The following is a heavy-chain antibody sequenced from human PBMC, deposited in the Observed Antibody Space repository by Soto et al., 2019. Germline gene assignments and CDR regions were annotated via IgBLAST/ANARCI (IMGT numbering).Heavy chain of an antibody. J-gene: IGHJ6*02. CDR2: IIPIFGTA. CDR3: ASALYYYDSSGYTGPADYYYYGMDV. Sequence: SVKVSCKASGGTFSSYAISWVRQAPGQGLEWMGGIIPIFGTANYAQKFQGRVTITADESTSTAYMELSSLRSEDTAVYYCASALYYYDSSGYTGPADYYYYGMDVWGQGTRVTVSS. CDR1: GGTFSSYA. D-gene: IGHD3-22*01. V-gene: IGHV1-69*13.